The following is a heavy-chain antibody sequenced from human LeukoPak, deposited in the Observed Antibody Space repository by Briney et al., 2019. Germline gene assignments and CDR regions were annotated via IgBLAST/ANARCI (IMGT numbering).Heavy chain of an antibody. J-gene: IGHJ5*02. D-gene: IGHD3-3*01. CDR1: GFTFSDYY. CDR3: ARMGYYDFWSGNWFDP. CDR2: ISSSGSTI. Sequence: GGSLRLSCAASGFTFSDYYMSWIRQAPGKGLEWVSYISSSGSTIYYADSVKGRFTISRDNAKNSLYLQMNSLRAEDTAAYYCARMGYYDFWSGNWFDPWGQGTLVTVSS. V-gene: IGHV3-11*01.